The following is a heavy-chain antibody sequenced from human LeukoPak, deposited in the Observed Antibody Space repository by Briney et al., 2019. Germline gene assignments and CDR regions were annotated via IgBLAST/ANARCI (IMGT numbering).Heavy chain of an antibody. V-gene: IGHV1-18*01. D-gene: IGHD1-26*01. J-gene: IGHJ6*02. CDR1: GYTFTNYG. CDR3: ARSGSHNYYYYGMDV. CDR2: ISGYNGNT. Sequence: ASVKVSCKASGYTFTNYGISWVRQAPGQGLEWMGWISGYNGNTKYAQKFQSRVTMTTDTSTNTVNIELRSLRSDDTAVFYCARSGSHNYYYYGMDVWGQGTTVIVSS.